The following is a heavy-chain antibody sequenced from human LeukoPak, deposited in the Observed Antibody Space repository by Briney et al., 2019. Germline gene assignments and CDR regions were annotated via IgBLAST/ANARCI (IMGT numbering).Heavy chain of an antibody. CDR3: ARASGYSSSSDY. CDR2: INPDGSGK. D-gene: IGHD6-6*01. J-gene: IGHJ4*02. Sequence: GGSLRLSCEASGFTLSTYWMNWVRQVPGKGLDWVANINPDGSGKRYVDSVKGRFTIARDNADNSLSLQMNSLRAEDTAVYYCARASGYSSSSDYWGQGTLVTVSS. CDR1: GFTLSTYW. V-gene: IGHV3-7*04.